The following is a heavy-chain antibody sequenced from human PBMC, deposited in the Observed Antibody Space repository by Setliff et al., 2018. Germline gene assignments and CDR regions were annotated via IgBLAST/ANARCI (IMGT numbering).Heavy chain of an antibody. D-gene: IGHD2-15*01. CDR3: AKGKHCSGGSCWYYFDY. CDR2: ISYDGSNK. J-gene: IGHJ4*02. CDR1: GFTFSSYG. V-gene: IGHV3-30*18. Sequence: LRLSCAASGFTFSSYGMHWVRQAPGKGLEWVAVISYDGSNKYYADSVKGRFTISRDNSKNTLYLQMNSLRAEDPAVYYCAKGKHCSGGSCWYYFDYWGQGTLVTVSS.